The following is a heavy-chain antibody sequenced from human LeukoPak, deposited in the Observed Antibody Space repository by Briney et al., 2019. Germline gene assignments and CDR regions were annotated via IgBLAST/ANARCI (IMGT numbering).Heavy chain of an antibody. V-gene: IGHV3-21*01. CDR2: ISSSSSYI. J-gene: IGHJ3*02. D-gene: IGHD5-24*01. CDR1: GFTFSSYS. CDR3: ARDYIQLSVRDAFDI. Sequence: PGGSLRLSCAASGFTFSSYSMNWVRQAPGKGLEWVSSISSSSSYIYYADSVKGRFTISRDNAKNSLYLQMNSLRAEDTAVYYCARDYIQLSVRDAFDIWGQGTMVTVSS.